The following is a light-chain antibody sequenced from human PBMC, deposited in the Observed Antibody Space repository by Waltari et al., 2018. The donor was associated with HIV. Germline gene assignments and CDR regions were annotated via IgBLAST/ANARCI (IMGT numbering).Light chain of an antibody. CDR1: SGSIGSNS. CDR2: EDD. J-gene: IGLJ1*01. V-gene: IGLV6-57*01. Sequence: FMLTQPRSVSESPGKTVTISCTRSSGSIGSNSVQWYQQRPGSSPTTVIYEDDQRPSGVPGRFSGSIDRSSNSASLTISGLMTEDEADYYCQSYDSNTRIFGTGTKVTVL. CDR3: QSYDSNTRI.